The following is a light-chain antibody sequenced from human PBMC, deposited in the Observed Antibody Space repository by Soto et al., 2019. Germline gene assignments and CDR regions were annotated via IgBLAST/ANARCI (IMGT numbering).Light chain of an antibody. J-gene: IGKJ1*01. CDR3: QQYNNWPPWT. V-gene: IGKV3-15*01. CDR2: DAS. CDR1: QSVSNN. Sequence: ILMTQSPATLSVSPGERATLSCRASQSVSNNLAWYQQKPGQAPRLLIYDASTRATGIPARFSGSGSRTECTRTIFDLKSGDLAVDYCQQYNNWPPWTFGHGTKVDIK.